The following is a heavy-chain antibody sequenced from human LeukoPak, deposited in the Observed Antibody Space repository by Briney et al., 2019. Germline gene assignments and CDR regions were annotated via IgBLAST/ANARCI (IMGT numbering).Heavy chain of an antibody. D-gene: IGHD6-19*01. Sequence: MSSETLSLTCTVSGGSISSYYWSWIRQPAGKGLEWIVRIYTSGSTNYNPSLKSRVTISVDTSKNQFSLKLSSVTAADTAVYYCARDSSQWLITWRFDPWGQGTLVTVSS. CDR1: GGSISSYY. CDR2: IYTSGST. V-gene: IGHV4-4*07. CDR3: ARDSSQWLITWRFDP. J-gene: IGHJ5*02.